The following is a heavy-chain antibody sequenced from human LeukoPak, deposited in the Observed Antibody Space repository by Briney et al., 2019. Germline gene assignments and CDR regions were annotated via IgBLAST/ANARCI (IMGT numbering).Heavy chain of an antibody. CDR1: GGSISSSSYY. CDR3: ARQGGWLRSYYFDY. J-gene: IGHJ4*02. Sequence: PSETLSLTCTVSGGSISSSSYYWGWIRQPPGKGLEWIGSIYYSGSTYYNPSLKSRVTISVDTSKNQFSLKLSSVTAADTAVYYCARQGGWLRSYYFDYWGQGTLVTVSS. CDR2: IYYSGST. V-gene: IGHV4-39*01. D-gene: IGHD5-12*01.